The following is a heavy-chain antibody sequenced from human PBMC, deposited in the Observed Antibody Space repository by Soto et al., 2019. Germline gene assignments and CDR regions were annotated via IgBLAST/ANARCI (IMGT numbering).Heavy chain of an antibody. Sequence: GASVKVSCKASGYTFTSYAMHWVRQAPGQRLEWMGWINAGNGNTKYSQKFQGRVTITRDTSASTAYMELSSLRSEDTAVYYCARVPPFGNKPNDYWGQGTLVTVSS. CDR3: ARVPPFGNKPNDY. V-gene: IGHV1-3*01. CDR1: GYTFTSYA. J-gene: IGHJ4*02. D-gene: IGHD2-15*01. CDR2: INAGNGNT.